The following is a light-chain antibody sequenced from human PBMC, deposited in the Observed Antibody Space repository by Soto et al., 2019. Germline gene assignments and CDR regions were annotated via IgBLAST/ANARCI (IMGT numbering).Light chain of an antibody. CDR1: SSNIGSNT. CDR3: AAWDDSLKGWV. Sequence: QPVLTQAPSASGTPGQRVTISCSGSSSNIGSNTVSWYQQLPGTAPKLLIYSNYQRPAGVPDRFSGSKSGTSASLAISGLQSEDEADYYCAAWDDSLKGWVFGGGTKVTVL. V-gene: IGLV1-44*01. CDR2: SNY. J-gene: IGLJ3*02.